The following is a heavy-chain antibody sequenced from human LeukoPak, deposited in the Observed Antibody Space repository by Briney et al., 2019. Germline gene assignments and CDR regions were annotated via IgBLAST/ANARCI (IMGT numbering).Heavy chain of an antibody. V-gene: IGHV4-59*01. D-gene: IGHD6-13*01. CDR3: ARYSSSWSYYYYGMDV. Sequence: PSETLSLTCTVSGGSISSYYWSWIRQPPGKGLEWIGCIYYSGSTNYNPSLKSRVTISVDTSKNQFSLKLSSVTAADTAVYYCARYSSSWSYYYYGMDVWGQGTTVTVSS. CDR1: GGSISSYY. CDR2: IYYSGST. J-gene: IGHJ6*02.